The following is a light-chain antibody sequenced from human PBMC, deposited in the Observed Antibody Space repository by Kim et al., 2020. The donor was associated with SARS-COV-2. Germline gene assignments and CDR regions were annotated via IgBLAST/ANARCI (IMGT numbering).Light chain of an antibody. J-gene: IGLJ1*01. Sequence: QSALTQPASVSGSPGQSITISCTGTSSDVGSYNLVSWYQQQPGKAPKLIIYEGSKRPAGVSNRFACSKSGNTASLIISGLQAEDEADYYCCSYAGSSTFFVFGTGTKVTVL. CDR3: CSYAGSSTFFV. V-gene: IGLV2-23*03. CDR1: SSDVGSYNL. CDR2: EGS.